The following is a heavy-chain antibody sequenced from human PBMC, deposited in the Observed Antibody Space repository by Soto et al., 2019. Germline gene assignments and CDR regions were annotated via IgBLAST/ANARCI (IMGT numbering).Heavy chain of an antibody. CDR1: GYTFTSYY. J-gene: IGHJ6*02. D-gene: IGHD6-19*01. CDR2: INPSGGST. CDR3: AREGGSGLYYYYGMDV. V-gene: IGHV1-46*01. Sequence: ASVKVSCKASGYTFTSYYMHWVRQAPGQGLEWMGIINPSGGSTSYAQKFQGRVTMTRDTSTSTVYMELSSLRSEDTAVYYCAREGGSGLYYYYGMDVWGQGTTVTVSS.